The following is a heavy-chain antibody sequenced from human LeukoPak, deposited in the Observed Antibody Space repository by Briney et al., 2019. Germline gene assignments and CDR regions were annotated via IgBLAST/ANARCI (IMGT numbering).Heavy chain of an antibody. CDR2: ISGSGGNT. V-gene: IGHV3-23*01. Sequence: PGGSLRLSCAASGFTFSSYAMSWVRQAPGKGLEWVSAISGSGGNTYYADSVKGQFTISRDNSKNTLYLQMNSLRAEDTAVYYCAKDLGVVVPAAVQGWFDPWGQGTLVTVSS. CDR3: AKDLGVVVPAAVQGWFDP. D-gene: IGHD2-2*02. CDR1: GFTFSSYA. J-gene: IGHJ5*02.